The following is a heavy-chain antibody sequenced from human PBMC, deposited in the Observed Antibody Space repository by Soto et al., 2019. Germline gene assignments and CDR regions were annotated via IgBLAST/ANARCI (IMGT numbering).Heavy chain of an antibody. V-gene: IGHV3-7*01. Sequence: EVQLVESGGGLVQPGGSLRLSCVASGFTFGSYWMSWVRQAPGKGLEWVANIKQGAIEKHFVDSVKGRFTISRDDAKNSLYLQMYSLRAEDTAVYYCAREGLQCGRFDYWGQGTLVTVSS. D-gene: IGHD2-21*02. J-gene: IGHJ4*02. CDR1: GFTFGSYW. CDR3: AREGLQCGRFDY. CDR2: IKQGAIEK.